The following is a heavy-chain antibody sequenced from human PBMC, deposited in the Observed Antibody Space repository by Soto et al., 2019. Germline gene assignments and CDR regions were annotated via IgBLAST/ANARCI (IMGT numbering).Heavy chain of an antibody. CDR1: GGFVSSGSYY. J-gene: IGHJ3*02. CDR3: ARVERGTATTVVDAFDI. V-gene: IGHV4-34*01. Sequence: QVQLQQWGAGLLKPSETLSLTCAVYGGFVSSGSYYWSWIRQPPGKALEWIGEMSHSGGTHFNPSRKSRVTISVDTSKNQFSLKMSSVTAADTALYYCARVERGTATTVVDAFDIWGPGTMVTVSS. CDR2: MSHSGGT. D-gene: IGHD1-1*01.